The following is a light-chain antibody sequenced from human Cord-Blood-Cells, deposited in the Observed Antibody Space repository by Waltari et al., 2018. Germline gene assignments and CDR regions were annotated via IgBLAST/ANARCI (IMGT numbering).Light chain of an antibody. Sequence: QSVLTQPSSASGTPRQRVALSRSGRRSNIGGNYVSWYQQLPGTAPKLLIYRNNQRPSGVPDRFSGSKSGTSASLAISGLRSEDEADYYCAAWDDSLSGWVFGVGTKLTVL. V-gene: IGLV1-47*01. J-gene: IGLJ3*02. CDR1: RSNIGGNY. CDR2: RNN. CDR3: AAWDDSLSGWV.